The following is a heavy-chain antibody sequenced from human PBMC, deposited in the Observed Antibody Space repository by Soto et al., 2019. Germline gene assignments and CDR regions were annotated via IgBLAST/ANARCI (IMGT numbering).Heavy chain of an antibody. CDR2: ISSSSSYI. V-gene: IGHV3-21*01. CDR1: GFTFSSYS. Sequence: EVQLVESGGGLVKPGGSLRLSCAASGFTFSSYSMNWVRQAPGKGLEWVSSISSSSSYIYYADSVKGRFTISRDNAKNSLYLQMNRLRAEDTAVYYCATSYCSSTSCYESYWGQGTLVTVSS. J-gene: IGHJ4*02. D-gene: IGHD2-2*01. CDR3: ATSYCSSTSCYESY.